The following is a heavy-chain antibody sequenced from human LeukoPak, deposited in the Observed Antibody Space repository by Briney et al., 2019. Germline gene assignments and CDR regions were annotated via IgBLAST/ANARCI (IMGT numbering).Heavy chain of an antibody. Sequence: SESLSLTCTVAGGSISSYYLSWIRQPPGKGLEWIGYIYYSGSTNYNPSLKSRVTISVDTSKNQFSLKLSSVTAADTAVYYCARVPDGRNWFDPWGQGTLVTVSS. CDR3: ARVPDGRNWFDP. CDR2: IYYSGST. J-gene: IGHJ5*02. V-gene: IGHV4-59*01. CDR1: GGSISSYY.